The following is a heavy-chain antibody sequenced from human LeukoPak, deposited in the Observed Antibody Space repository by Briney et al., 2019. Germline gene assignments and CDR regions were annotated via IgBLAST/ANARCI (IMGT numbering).Heavy chain of an antibody. V-gene: IGHV4-34*01. CDR2: INHSGST. Sequence: PSETLSLTCAVYGGSFSGYYWSWIRQPPGKGLEWIGEINHSGSTNYNPSLKSRVTISVDTSKNQFSLKLSSVTAADTAVYYCARAGIVGENWFDPWGQGTLVTVSS. CDR3: ARAGIVGENWFDP. D-gene: IGHD1-26*01. J-gene: IGHJ5*02. CDR1: GGSFSGYY.